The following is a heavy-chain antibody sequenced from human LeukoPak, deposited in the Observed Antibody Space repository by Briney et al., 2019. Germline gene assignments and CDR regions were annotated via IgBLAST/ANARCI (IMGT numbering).Heavy chain of an antibody. D-gene: IGHD1-26*01. Sequence: PGGSPRLSCAASGFTFSSYGMHWVRQAPGKGLEWVAVISYDGSNKYYADSVKGRFTISRDNSKNTLYLQMNSLRAEDTAVYYCAKALYSGSYRYFDYWGQGTLLTVSS. J-gene: IGHJ4*02. CDR3: AKALYSGSYRYFDY. CDR2: ISYDGSNK. V-gene: IGHV3-30*18. CDR1: GFTFSSYG.